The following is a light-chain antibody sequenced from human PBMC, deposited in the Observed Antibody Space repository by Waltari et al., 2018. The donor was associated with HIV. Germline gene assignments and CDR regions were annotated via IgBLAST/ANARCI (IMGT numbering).Light chain of an antibody. CDR2: AAS. J-gene: IGKJ1*01. Sequence: DIQMTQSPSSLSASVGDRVTITCRASQAISNSLAWYQQKPGKAPKLLLYAASRLESGVPSRFSGSGSGTDYTLTVSSLQPEDFATYYCQQYYSTQWTFGQGTKVEIK. CDR1: QAISNS. CDR3: QQYYSTQWT. V-gene: IGKV1-NL1*01.